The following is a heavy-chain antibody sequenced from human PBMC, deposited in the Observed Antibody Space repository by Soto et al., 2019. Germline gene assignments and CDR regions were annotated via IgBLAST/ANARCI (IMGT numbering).Heavy chain of an antibody. Sequence: EVQLLESGGGLVQPGGSLRLSCAACGFTFSSYAMSWVRQAPGKGLEWVSAISGSGGSTYYADSVKGRFTISRDNSKNTLYLQMNSLRAEDTAVYYCAKCDYGDYERPFYYFDYWGQGTLVTVSS. D-gene: IGHD4-17*01. CDR1: GFTFSSYA. CDR2: ISGSGGST. V-gene: IGHV3-23*01. CDR3: AKCDYGDYERPFYYFDY. J-gene: IGHJ4*02.